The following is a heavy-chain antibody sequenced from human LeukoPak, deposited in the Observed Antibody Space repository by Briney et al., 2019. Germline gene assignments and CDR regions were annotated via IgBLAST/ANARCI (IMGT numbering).Heavy chain of an antibody. CDR3: ARDPSSSWYNNWFDP. Sequence: SETLSLTCTVSGGSISSSSYYWSWIRQPPGKGLEWIGSIYYSGSTNYNPSLKSRVTISVDTSKNQFSLKLSSVTAADTAVYYCARDPSSSWYNNWFDPWGQGTLVTVSS. D-gene: IGHD6-13*01. CDR2: IYYSGST. J-gene: IGHJ5*02. V-gene: IGHV4-39*07. CDR1: GGSISSSSYY.